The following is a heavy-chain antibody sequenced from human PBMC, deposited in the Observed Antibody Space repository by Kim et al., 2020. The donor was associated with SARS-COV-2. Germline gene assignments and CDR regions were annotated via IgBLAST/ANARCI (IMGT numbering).Heavy chain of an antibody. V-gene: IGHV3-73*01. CDR3: TRQAVYGDYEFGF. CDR1: GFTFSASP. CDR2: ITSKAQSYAT. J-gene: IGHJ4*02. Sequence: GGSLRLSCAASGFTFSASPMHWVRQSSGEGLEWVGSITSKAQSYATAYAPSLEGRFTISRNDSENMIYLQMNSLKIEDTAVYFCTRQAVYGDYEFGFWGQGTLVAVSS. D-gene: IGHD4-17*01.